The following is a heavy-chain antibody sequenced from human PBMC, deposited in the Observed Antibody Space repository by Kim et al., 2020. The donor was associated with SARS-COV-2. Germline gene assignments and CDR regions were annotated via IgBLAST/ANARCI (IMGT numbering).Heavy chain of an antibody. CDR1: GFTFSNYC. CDR3: ARVSNSCSNCKY. Sequence: GGSLRLSCAASGFTFSNYCMRWVRQAPGKGLEWVANIKQDGSKTYYVDSVKGRFTISRDNSKNSLYLQLNSLRAEDTAVYYCARVSNSCSNCKY. D-gene: IGHD2-2*01. CDR2: IKQDGSKT. V-gene: IGHV3-7*01. J-gene: IGHJ1*01.